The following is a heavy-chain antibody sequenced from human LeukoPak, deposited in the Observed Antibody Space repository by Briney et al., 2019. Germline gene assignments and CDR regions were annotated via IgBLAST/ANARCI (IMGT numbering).Heavy chain of an antibody. CDR2: INHSGST. V-gene: IGHV4-34*01. CDR1: GGSFSGYY. CDR3: ARGVRFYYGSGSYYSFDP. Sequence: AETLSLTCAVYGGSFSGYYCSWIRPPPGKGLEWIGEINHSGSTNYNPSLKSRVTISVDTSKNQFSLKLSSVTAADTAVYYCARGVRFYYGSGSYYSFDPWGQGTLVTVSS. D-gene: IGHD3-10*01. J-gene: IGHJ5*02.